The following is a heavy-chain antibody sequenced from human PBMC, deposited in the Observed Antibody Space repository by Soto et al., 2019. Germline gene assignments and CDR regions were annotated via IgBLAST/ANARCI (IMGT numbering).Heavy chain of an antibody. D-gene: IGHD4-17*01. CDR2: INTNSGGT. CDR1: GYTFTGYY. CDR3: ASYGISSGDYLPFDY. V-gene: IGHV1-2*02. J-gene: IGHJ4*02. Sequence: ASVNVSCKASGYTFTGYYMHWVRQAPGQGLEWMGWINTNSGGTNYAQKFQGRVTMTRDKSISTAYMELSRMRSDDTAVYYCASYGISSGDYLPFDYWGQGTLVTVSS.